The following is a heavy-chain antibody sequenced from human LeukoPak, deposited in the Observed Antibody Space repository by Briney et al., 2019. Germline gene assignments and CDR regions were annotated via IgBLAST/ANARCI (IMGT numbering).Heavy chain of an antibody. J-gene: IGHJ5*02. V-gene: IGHV3-23*01. D-gene: IGHD5-12*01. CDR1: GFTFSSYG. CDR3: AKGHSGYGT. Sequence: GGSLRLSCAASGFTFSSYGMSWVRQAPGKGLEWVSAISGSGVSTYYADSVKGRFTTSRDNSKNTLYLQMNSLRAEDKAVYYCAKGHSGYGTWGQGTLVTVSS. CDR2: ISGSGVST.